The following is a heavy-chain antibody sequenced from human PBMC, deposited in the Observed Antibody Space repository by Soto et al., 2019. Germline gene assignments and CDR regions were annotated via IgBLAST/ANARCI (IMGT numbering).Heavy chain of an antibody. Sequence: QVQLVQSGAEVQKPGSSVKVSCKASGGTFSSYAISWVRQAPGQGLEWMGGIIPIFGTANYAQKFQGRVTITADESTSTAYMELSSLRSEDTAVYYCGIGSPYYYDSSGYLVGWGQGTLVTVSS. J-gene: IGHJ4*02. D-gene: IGHD3-22*01. CDR1: GGTFSSYA. CDR2: IIPIFGTA. V-gene: IGHV1-69*01. CDR3: GIGSPYYYDSSGYLVG.